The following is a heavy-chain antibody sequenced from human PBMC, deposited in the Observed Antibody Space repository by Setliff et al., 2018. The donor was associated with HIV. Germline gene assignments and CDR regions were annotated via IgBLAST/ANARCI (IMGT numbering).Heavy chain of an antibody. D-gene: IGHD3-22*01. J-gene: IGHJ3*01. V-gene: IGHV1-2*02. CDR1: GYIFTRYY. CDR2: LNSNSDGT. Sequence: ASVKVSCKSSGYIFTRYYIHWVRQAPGQGLEWMGWLNSNSDGTFYAQKFQGRVTMTRDTSISTASMELSRLRSDDTAVYYCARGAYYYDSSGYPRDPFDLWGQGTMVTVSS. CDR3: ARGAYYYDSSGYPRDPFDL.